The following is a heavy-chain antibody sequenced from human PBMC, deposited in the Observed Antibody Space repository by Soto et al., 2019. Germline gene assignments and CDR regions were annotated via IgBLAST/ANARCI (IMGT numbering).Heavy chain of an antibody. CDR2: INRSGST. CDR1: GGSLSGYY. J-gene: IGHJ4*02. CDR3: ARRPLNYDLWSGTAKPFDC. Sequence: QVQLQQWGAGLLEPSETLSLTCAVYGGSLSGYYWSWIRQSPGKGLEWIGEINRSGSTIYNPSLKSRIALLVDTTRNQFSLRLSSVTAADAAVYYCARRPLNYDLWSGTAKPFDCWGQGTLVTVSS. V-gene: IGHV4-34*01. D-gene: IGHD3-3*01.